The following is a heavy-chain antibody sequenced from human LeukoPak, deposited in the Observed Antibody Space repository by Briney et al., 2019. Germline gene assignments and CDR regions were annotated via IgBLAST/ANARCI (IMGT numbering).Heavy chain of an antibody. V-gene: IGHV1-18*01. CDR3: ARGDYYGSGTYYKKTVDY. D-gene: IGHD3-10*01. CDR1: GYTFPSYG. CDR2: LSAYNGNT. J-gene: IGHJ4*02. Sequence: ASVKVSCKASGYTFPSYGISWVRQALGQGLEWMGWLSAYNGNTNYAQRLQGRVTMTTDTSTSTAYMELRSLRSDDTAVYYCARGDYYGSGTYYKKTVDYWGQGTLVTVSS.